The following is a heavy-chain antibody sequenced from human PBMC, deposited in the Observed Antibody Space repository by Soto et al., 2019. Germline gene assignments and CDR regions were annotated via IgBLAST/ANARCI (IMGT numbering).Heavy chain of an antibody. CDR2: ISSSGGTI. CDR1: GFTFSDYY. CDR3: ARAGEDDSSGYYYGGMDV. J-gene: IGHJ6*02. Sequence: GGSLRLSCAASGFTFSDYYMSWIRQAPGKGLEWVSYISSSGGTIYYADSVKGRFTISRDNAKNSLYLQMNSLRAEDTAVYYCARAGEDDSSGYYYGGMDVWGQGTTVTVSS. V-gene: IGHV3-11*01. D-gene: IGHD3-22*01.